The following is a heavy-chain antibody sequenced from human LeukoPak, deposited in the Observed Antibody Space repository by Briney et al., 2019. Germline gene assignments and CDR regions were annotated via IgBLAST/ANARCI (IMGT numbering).Heavy chain of an antibody. J-gene: IGHJ4*02. CDR2: INHSGST. V-gene: IGHV4-34*01. Sequence: SETLSLTCAVSGGSFSGYYWSWIRQPPGKGLEWIGEINHSGSTNYNPSLKSRVTISVDTSKNQFSLKLSSVTDADTAVYYCARLVCGGDCYSDYWGQGTLVTVSS. D-gene: IGHD2-21*02. CDR1: GGSFSGYY. CDR3: ARLVCGGDCYSDY.